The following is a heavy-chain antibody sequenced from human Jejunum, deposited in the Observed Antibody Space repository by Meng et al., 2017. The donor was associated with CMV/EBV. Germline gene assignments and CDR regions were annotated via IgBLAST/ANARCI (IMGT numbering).Heavy chain of an antibody. CDR2: VSPDTGNT. V-gene: IGHV1-8*02. CDR1: GYTFTNHY. J-gene: IGHJ3*02. D-gene: IGHD3-3*01. CDR3: ASDVGVGDDAFNI. Sequence: ASGYTFTNHYFTWFRQPTGQGPEWMGWVSPDTGNTNYAQRFQGRVIITSDTSMTTTYLELSSLRSDDTAVYYCASDVGVGDDAFNIWGQGTMVTVSS.